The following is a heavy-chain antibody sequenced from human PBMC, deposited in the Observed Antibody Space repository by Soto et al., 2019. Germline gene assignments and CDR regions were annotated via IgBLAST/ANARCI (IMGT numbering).Heavy chain of an antibody. CDR3: ARQTGGTYYYYYYYMDV. CDR2: INHSGST. CDR1: GGSFSGYY. Sequence: ETLSLTCAVYGGSFSGYYWSWIRQPPGKGLEWIGEINHSGSTNYNPSLKSRVTISVDTSKNQFSLKLSSVTAADTAVYYCARQTGGTYYYYYYYMDVWGKGTTVTVSS. J-gene: IGHJ6*03. V-gene: IGHV4-34*01. D-gene: IGHD2-8*02.